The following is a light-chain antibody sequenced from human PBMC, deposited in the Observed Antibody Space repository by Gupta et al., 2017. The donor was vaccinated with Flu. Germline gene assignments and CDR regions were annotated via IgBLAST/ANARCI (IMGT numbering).Light chain of an antibody. Sequence: IPMTPSPSSLSASVGDRIIVTCRASQSSDGYLNWYQQKPGTAPKLLIYAASNLQSGVPARFSGSGSGTEFSLTISSLEPEDFATYYCQQTGNRPLTFGRGTKLEIK. V-gene: IGKV1-39*01. CDR2: AAS. CDR1: QSSDGY. J-gene: IGKJ4*01. CDR3: QQTGNRPLT.